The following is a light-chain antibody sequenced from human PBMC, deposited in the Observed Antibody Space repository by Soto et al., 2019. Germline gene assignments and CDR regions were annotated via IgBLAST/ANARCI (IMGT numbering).Light chain of an antibody. CDR1: QSISSW. CDR3: QQHKSYSQT. J-gene: IGKJ1*01. V-gene: IGKV1-5*01. CDR2: DAS. Sequence: DIQMTQSXSXLSXSVGDRXXITCRASQSISSWLAWYQQNPGKAPKLLIYDASSLESGVPSRFSSSASGTEFTLSNSSLPPDDIATYYCQQHKSYSQTFGQGTKVELK.